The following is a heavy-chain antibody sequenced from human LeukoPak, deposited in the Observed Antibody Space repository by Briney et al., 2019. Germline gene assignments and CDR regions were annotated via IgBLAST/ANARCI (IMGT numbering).Heavy chain of an antibody. Sequence: SETLSLTCTVSGGSISSSSYYWGWIRQPPGKGLEWLGSIYYSGSTYHNPSLKSRVTISVDTSKNQFSLKLSSVTAADTAVYYCASSYYYDSSGVDYWGQGTLVTVSS. J-gene: IGHJ4*02. CDR3: ASSYYYDSSGVDY. CDR1: GGSISSSSYY. CDR2: IYYSGST. V-gene: IGHV4-39*01. D-gene: IGHD3-22*01.